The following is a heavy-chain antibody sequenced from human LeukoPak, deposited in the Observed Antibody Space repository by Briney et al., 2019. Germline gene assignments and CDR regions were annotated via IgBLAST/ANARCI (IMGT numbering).Heavy chain of an antibody. CDR2: IYTSGST. CDR3: ATETGYYSSGYHFDY. Sequence: SETLSLTCTVSGGSISSYYWSWIRQPAGKGLEWIGRIYTSGSTNYNPSLKSRVTISVDRSKNQFSLKLSSVTAADTAVYYCATETGYYSSGYHFDYWGQGTLVTVSS. V-gene: IGHV4-4*07. CDR1: GGSISSYY. D-gene: IGHD3-22*01. J-gene: IGHJ4*02.